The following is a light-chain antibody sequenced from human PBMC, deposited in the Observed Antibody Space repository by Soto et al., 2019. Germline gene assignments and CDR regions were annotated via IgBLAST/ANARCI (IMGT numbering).Light chain of an antibody. CDR1: QSITDW. CDR3: QYWDDYSWT. V-gene: IGKV1-5*03. J-gene: IGKJ1*01. Sequence: DIQMTQSPSTLSASVGDRVTITCRASQSITDWLAWYQQKPGKAPKFLIYKASNLEGGVPSRFSGSGSGTEFTLTISSVQPDDFATYYCQYWDDYSWTFGQGTKVENK. CDR2: KAS.